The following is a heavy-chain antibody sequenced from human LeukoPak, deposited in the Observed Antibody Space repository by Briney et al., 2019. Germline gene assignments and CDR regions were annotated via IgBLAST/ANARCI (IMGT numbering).Heavy chain of an antibody. Sequence: PSETLSLTFNLFGGPIISIIYNGGWSRQAPGKGLEWIGSFSYSGNTYYNPSLKSRVTISVDTYNNQFSLKLTSVTAADTAVYYCARDLELGHWGQGTLVTVSS. J-gene: IGHJ1*01. CDR1: GGPIISIIYN. CDR3: ARDLELGH. D-gene: IGHD1-26*01. CDR2: FSYSGNT. V-gene: IGHV4-39*07.